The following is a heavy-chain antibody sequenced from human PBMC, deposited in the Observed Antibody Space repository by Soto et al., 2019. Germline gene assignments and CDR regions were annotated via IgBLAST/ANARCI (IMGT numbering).Heavy chain of an antibody. D-gene: IGHD6-19*01. CDR3: ERLRIAVAGNDHLVDY. CDR2: IYYSGIT. CDR1: VGSISSSSYH. V-gene: IGHV4-39*01. J-gene: IGHJ4*02. Sequence: QLQLQESGPGLVKTSETLSLTCTVSVGSISSSSYHWGWIRQPPGKGLEWLGSIYYSGITYYNPSHTRRVTISVDTPKNQFSRRLSSVTAADTAVYYCERLRIAVAGNDHLVDYGGQGNLVTASS.